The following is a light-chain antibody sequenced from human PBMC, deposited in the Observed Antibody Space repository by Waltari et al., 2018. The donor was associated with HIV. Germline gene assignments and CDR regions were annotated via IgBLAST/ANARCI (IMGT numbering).Light chain of an antibody. V-gene: IGKV3-20*01. CDR3: QHYRSSPPTYT. CDR2: GAS. CDR1: QSVSSIY. J-gene: IGKJ2*01. Sequence: EIVMTQSPATLSVSPGERATLSCRASQSVSSIYLAWYRQKPGQAPRLLIYGASNRATGIPDRFSGSGSGTDFTLIISRLEPEDFAVYYCQHYRSSPPTYTFGRGTKLEMK.